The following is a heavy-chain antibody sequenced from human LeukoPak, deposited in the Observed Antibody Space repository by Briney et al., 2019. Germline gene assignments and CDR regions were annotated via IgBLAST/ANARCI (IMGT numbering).Heavy chain of an antibody. V-gene: IGHV4-59*08. Sequence: PSETLSLTCTVSGGSINFYYWTWIRQPPGKGLEWIGYIYYSGSTNYNPSLKSRVIISVDTSKNQFSLKLTSVTAADTAVYYCARRAPARSFDYWGQGALVTVSS. D-gene: IGHD2-15*01. J-gene: IGHJ4*02. CDR3: ARRAPARSFDY. CDR1: GGSINFYY. CDR2: IYYSGST.